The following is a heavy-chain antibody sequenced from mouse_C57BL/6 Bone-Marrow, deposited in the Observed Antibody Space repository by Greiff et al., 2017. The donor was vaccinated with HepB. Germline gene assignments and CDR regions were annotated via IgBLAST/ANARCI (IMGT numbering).Heavy chain of an antibody. V-gene: IGHV5-17*01. CDR1: GFTFSDYG. J-gene: IGHJ1*03. D-gene: IGHD1-1*01. CDR3: ARNNYGSRKYFDV. Sequence: EVQLVESGGGLVKPGGSLKLSCAASGFTFSDYGMHWVRQAPEKGLEWVAYISSGSSTIYYADTVKGRVTISRDNAKNTLFLQMTSLRSEDTAMYYCARNNYGSRKYFDVWGTGTTVTVSS. CDR2: ISSGSSTI.